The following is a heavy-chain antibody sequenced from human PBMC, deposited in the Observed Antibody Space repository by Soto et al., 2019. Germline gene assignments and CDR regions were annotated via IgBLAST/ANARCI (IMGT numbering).Heavy chain of an antibody. Sequence: QLQLQESGPGLVKPSETLSLTCFVSGGSISSNNYYWGWIRQPPGKGLEWIGSMSYSRSTYYNPSLKRRVTISVDTSKNQFSLKLTSVTAADTAVYYCASHLQPTNWGGGYFDYWGQGPLVTVSS. J-gene: IGHJ4*02. CDR2: MSYSRST. CDR1: GGSISSNNYY. CDR3: ASHLQPTNWGGGYFDY. V-gene: IGHV4-39*01. D-gene: IGHD7-27*01.